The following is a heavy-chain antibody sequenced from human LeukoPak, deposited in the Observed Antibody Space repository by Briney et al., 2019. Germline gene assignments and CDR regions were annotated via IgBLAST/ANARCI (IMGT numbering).Heavy chain of an antibody. CDR1: GFTFSSYA. J-gene: IGHJ4*02. Sequence: GGSLRLSCSASGFTFSSYAMHWVRQAPGKGLEYVSAISSNGGSTYYADSVKGRFTISRDNSKNTLYLQMSSLRAEDTAVCYCVIGASSSWYVSSSGWYLVYWGQGTLVTVSS. CDR2: ISSNGGST. D-gene: IGHD6-13*01. V-gene: IGHV3-64D*06. CDR3: VIGASSSWYVSSSGWYLVY.